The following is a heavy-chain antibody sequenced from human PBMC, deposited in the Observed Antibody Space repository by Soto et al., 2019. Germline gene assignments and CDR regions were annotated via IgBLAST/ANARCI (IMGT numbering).Heavy chain of an antibody. CDR1: GFDFRSYG. CDR2: IRANDESI. Sequence: QPGGSRRLSCGASGFDFRSYGMNGGRQAPGKGLEWVSNIRANDESIYYADSVKGRVSVSRDNAKNSLFLEMNSLRVDDTAVYYCARETLRDAIDIWGQGTMVTVSS. J-gene: IGHJ3*02. CDR3: ARETLRDAIDI. V-gene: IGHV3-48*03.